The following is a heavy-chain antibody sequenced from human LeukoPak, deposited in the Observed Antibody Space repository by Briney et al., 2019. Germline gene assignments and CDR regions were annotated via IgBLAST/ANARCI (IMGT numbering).Heavy chain of an antibody. D-gene: IGHD2-15*01. Sequence: ASVKVSCKXSGYTFTSYGISWVRQAPGQGLEWMGWISAYNGNTNYAQKLQGRVTMTTDTSTSTAYMELRSLRSDDTAVYYCARSYCSGGSCHVAGMDVWGKGTTVTVSS. CDR2: ISAYNGNT. J-gene: IGHJ6*04. CDR1: GYTFTSYG. CDR3: ARSYCSGGSCHVAGMDV. V-gene: IGHV1-18*01.